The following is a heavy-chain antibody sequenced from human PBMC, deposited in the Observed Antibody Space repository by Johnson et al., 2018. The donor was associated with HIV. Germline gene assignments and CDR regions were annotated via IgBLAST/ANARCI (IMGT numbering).Heavy chain of an antibody. CDR1: GFTYDDYA. J-gene: IGHJ3*01. V-gene: IGHV3-43D*03. D-gene: IGHD6-25*01. CDR2: ISWDGNRN. CDR3: AKDMGYSSVGFGFEL. Sequence: VQLVESGGAVVQPGGSLRLSCAASGFTYDDYAIHWVRQSPGKGLEWVSLISWDGNRNYYADSVKGRFTISRNNSENSLYLQMNSLRAEDTALYYCAKDMGYSSVGFGFELGGQGTMVTVSS.